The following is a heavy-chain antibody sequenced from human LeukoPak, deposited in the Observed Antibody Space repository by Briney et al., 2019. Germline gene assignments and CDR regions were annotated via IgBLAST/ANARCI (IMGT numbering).Heavy chain of an antibody. CDR3: AREGYDILTGDAFDI. V-gene: IGHV3-21*01. D-gene: IGHD3-9*01. Sequence: GGSLRLSCAASGFTFSSYSMNWVRQAPGKGLEWVSSISSSSSYIYYADSVKGRFTISRDKAKNSLYLQMNSLRAEDTAVYYCAREGYDILTGDAFDIWGQGTMVTVSS. CDR1: GFTFSSYS. CDR2: ISSSSSYI. J-gene: IGHJ3*02.